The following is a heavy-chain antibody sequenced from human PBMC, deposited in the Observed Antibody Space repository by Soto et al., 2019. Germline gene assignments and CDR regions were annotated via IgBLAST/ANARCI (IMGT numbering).Heavy chain of an antibody. J-gene: IGHJ3*02. Sequence: GGSLRLSCAASGFTFSSYWMSWVRQAPGKGLEWVANIKQDGSEKYYVDSVKGRFTISRDNAKNSLYLQMNSLRAEDTAVYYWAGGGGVGSGYRLDAFDIWGKGTMVTVS. CDR3: AGGGGVGSGYRLDAFDI. CDR1: GFTFSSYW. V-gene: IGHV3-7*01. D-gene: IGHD3-22*01. CDR2: IKQDGSEK.